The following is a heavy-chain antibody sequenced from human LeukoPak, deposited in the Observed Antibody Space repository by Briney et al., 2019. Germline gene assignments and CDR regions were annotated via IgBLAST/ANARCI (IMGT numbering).Heavy chain of an antibody. V-gene: IGHV1-8*01. Sequence: ASVKVSCKASGYTFTSYDINWVRQATGQGLEWMGWMNPNSGNTGYAQKFQGRVTMTRNTSISTAYMELSSLRSEDTAVYYCARLRVSYCGGDCYIFGYWGQGTLVTVSS. J-gene: IGHJ4*02. CDR2: MNPNSGNT. CDR3: ARLRVSYCGGDCYIFGY. D-gene: IGHD2-21*02. CDR1: GYTFTSYD.